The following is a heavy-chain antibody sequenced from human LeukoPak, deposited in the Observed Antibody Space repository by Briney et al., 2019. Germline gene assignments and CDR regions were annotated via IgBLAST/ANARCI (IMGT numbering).Heavy chain of an antibody. CDR1: GFTFSSYA. J-gene: IGHJ4*02. V-gene: IGHV3-30-3*01. Sequence: PGRSLRLSCAASGFTFSSYAMHWARQAPGKGLEWVAIISYDGSIKYYADSVKGRFTISRDNSKNTLYLQMNSLRAEDTAVYYCARRGYSGYDPPDYWGQGTLVTVSS. D-gene: IGHD5-12*01. CDR2: ISYDGSIK. CDR3: ARRGYSGYDPPDY.